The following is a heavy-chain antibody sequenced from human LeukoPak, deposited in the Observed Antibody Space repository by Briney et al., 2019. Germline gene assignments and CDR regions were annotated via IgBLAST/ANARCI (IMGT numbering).Heavy chain of an antibody. Sequence: PSETLSLTCTVSGGSISSYYWSWIRQPAGKGLAWIGRIYTSGSTNYNPSLKSRVTMSVDTSKNQFSLKQNSVTAADTAVYYCARSLSSGWFPFDYWGQGTLVTVSS. D-gene: IGHD6-19*01. V-gene: IGHV4-4*07. J-gene: IGHJ4*02. CDR3: ARSLSSGWFPFDY. CDR1: GGSISSYY. CDR2: IYTSGST.